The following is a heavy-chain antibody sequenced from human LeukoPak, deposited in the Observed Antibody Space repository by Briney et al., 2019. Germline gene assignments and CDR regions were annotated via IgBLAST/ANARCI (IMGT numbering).Heavy chain of an antibody. D-gene: IGHD3/OR15-3a*01. J-gene: IGHJ3*02. CDR1: GFTFSRYW. V-gene: IGHV3-74*01. CDR3: VLDLFSSSAFDI. CDR2: INSDGSST. Sequence: RGSPRLSCAASGFTFSRYWMHWVRQAPGKGLLWVSRINSDGSSTYYADSVKGRFTTSRDNAKNALHLQMNSLTAEDTAVYYCVLDLFSSSAFDIWGQGTLVTVSS.